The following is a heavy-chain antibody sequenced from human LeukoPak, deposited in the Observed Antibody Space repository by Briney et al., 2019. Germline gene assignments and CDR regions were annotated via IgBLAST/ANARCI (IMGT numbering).Heavy chain of an antibody. CDR3: ARDQGQSYYDFWSGYKGYYGMDV. V-gene: IGHV3-74*01. Sequence: PGGSLRLSCAASGFTFSSYWMHWVRQAPGKGLVWVSRINSDGSSTSYADSVKGRFTISRDNAKNTLYLRMNSLRAEDTAVYYCARDQGQSYYDFWSGYKGYYGMDVWGQGTTVTVSS. CDR1: GFTFSSYW. D-gene: IGHD3-3*01. J-gene: IGHJ6*02. CDR2: INSDGSST.